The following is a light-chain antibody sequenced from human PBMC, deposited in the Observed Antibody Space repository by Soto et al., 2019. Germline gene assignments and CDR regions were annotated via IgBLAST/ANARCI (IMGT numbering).Light chain of an antibody. V-gene: IGLV2-14*01. CDR3: SSYTSPRV. Sequence: LTQPAFVSGSPGQSITISCTGTSSDVGGYNYVSWYQQHPGKAPKLMIYDVSNRPSGVSNRFSGSKSGNTASLTISGLQAEDEADYYCSSYTSPRVFGTGTKVTVL. CDR2: DVS. J-gene: IGLJ1*01. CDR1: SSDVGGYNY.